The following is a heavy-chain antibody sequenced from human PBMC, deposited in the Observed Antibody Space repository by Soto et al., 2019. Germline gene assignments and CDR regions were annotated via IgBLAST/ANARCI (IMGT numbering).Heavy chain of an antibody. D-gene: IGHD3-10*01. CDR1: GFTFSDYY. J-gene: IGHJ6*02. Sequence: PGGSLRLSCAASGFTFSDYYMSWIRQAPGKGLEWVSYISSSGSTIYYADSVKGRFTISRDNAKNSLYLQMNSLRAEDTAVYYCAREDLWFGELLYGMDVWGQGTTVTVSS. CDR3: AREDLWFGELLYGMDV. CDR2: ISSSGSTI. V-gene: IGHV3-11*01.